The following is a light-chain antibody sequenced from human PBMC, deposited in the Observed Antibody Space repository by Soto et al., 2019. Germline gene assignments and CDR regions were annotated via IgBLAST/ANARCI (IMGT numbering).Light chain of an antibody. J-gene: IGKJ1*01. V-gene: IGKV1-5*03. Sequence: DIQMTQCPSTLSASVGDRVTITCRASQSISNWLAWYQQKPGKAPKLLIYLASSLESGVPSRFSGSGSGTEFTLTISSLQPDHFATYYCQQYNSYSRTFGQGTKVDI. CDR1: QSISNW. CDR3: QQYNSYSRT. CDR2: LAS.